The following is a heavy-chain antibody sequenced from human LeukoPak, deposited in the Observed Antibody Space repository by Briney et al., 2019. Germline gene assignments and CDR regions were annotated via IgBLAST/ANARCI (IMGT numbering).Heavy chain of an antibody. CDR2: INSHGSSP. Sequence: STINSHGSSPSYAHSVKARFTISRHNPKNTLYLQMNSLRAEDTAVYYCARDVDGYNLNGDYWGQGTLVTVSS. J-gene: IGHJ4*02. V-gene: IGHV3-74*01. D-gene: IGHD5-24*01. CDR3: ARDVDGYNLNGDY.